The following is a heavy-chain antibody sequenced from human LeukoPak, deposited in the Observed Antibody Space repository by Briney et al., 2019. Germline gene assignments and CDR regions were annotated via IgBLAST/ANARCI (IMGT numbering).Heavy chain of an antibody. V-gene: IGHV1-18*01. D-gene: IGHD6-13*01. CDR2: ISAYNGNT. Sequence: ASVKVSCKASGYTFTTYGISWVRQAPGQGLEWMGWISAYNGNTNYAQKLQGRVTITTDTSTSTAYMELRSLRSDDTAVYDCASQIAAAGTETYFDYWGQGTLVTVSS. J-gene: IGHJ4*02. CDR3: ASQIAAAGTETYFDY. CDR1: GYTFTTYG.